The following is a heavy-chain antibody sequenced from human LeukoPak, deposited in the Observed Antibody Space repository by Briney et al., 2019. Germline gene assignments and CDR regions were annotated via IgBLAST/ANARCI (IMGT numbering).Heavy chain of an antibody. V-gene: IGHV4-59*01. D-gene: IGHD3-9*01. J-gene: IGHJ5*02. CDR3: ARGPPMRYYDILTGYSLNWFDP. CDR2: IYYSGST. Sequence: SETLSLTCTVSGGSISSYYWSWIRQPPGKGLEWIGYIYYSGSTNYNPSLKSRVTISVDTSKNQFSLKLSSVTAADTAAYYCARGPPMRYYDILTGYSLNWFDPWGQGTLVTVSS. CDR1: GGSISSYY.